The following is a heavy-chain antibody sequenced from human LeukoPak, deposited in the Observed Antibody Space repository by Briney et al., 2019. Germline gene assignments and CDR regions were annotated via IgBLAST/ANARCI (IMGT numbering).Heavy chain of an antibody. J-gene: IGHJ6*02. D-gene: IGHD4-17*01. Sequence: GGSLRLSCAASGFTFSSYSMNWVRQAPGKGLEWVAVIWYDGSNKYYADSVKGRFTISRDNSKNTLYLQMNSLRAEDTAVYYCARDTTVTPNYYYYYGMDVWGQGTTVTVSS. CDR1: GFTFSSYS. CDR2: IWYDGSNK. V-gene: IGHV3-33*08. CDR3: ARDTTVTPNYYYYYGMDV.